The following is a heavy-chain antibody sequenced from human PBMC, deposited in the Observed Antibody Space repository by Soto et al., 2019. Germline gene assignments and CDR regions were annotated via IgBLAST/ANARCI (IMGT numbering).Heavy chain of an antibody. J-gene: IGHJ4*02. Sequence: SETLSLTCAVSGYSISSGFFLVWIRQPPGKGLEWIANMYHDGNTHYNPSLKSRVTMSVDTSKNQFSLKLNSVTAADTAVYYCARESYSGYHSYDYWGQGILVTVSS. D-gene: IGHD5-12*01. V-gene: IGHV4-38-2*02. CDR3: ARESYSGYHSYDY. CDR1: GYSISSGFF. CDR2: MYHDGNT.